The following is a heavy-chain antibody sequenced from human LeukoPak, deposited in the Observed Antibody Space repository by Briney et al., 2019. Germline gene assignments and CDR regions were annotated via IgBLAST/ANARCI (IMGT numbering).Heavy chain of an antibody. J-gene: IGHJ4*02. CDR1: GFTFSSYS. Sequence: GGSLRLFCAASGFTFSSYSMNWVRQAPGKGLEWVSSISSSSSYIYYADSVKGRFTISRDNAKNSLYLQINSLRAEDTAVYYCARARIAAAGTPDYFDYWGQGTLVTVSS. CDR2: ISSSSSYI. CDR3: ARARIAAAGTPDYFDY. V-gene: IGHV3-21*01. D-gene: IGHD6-13*01.